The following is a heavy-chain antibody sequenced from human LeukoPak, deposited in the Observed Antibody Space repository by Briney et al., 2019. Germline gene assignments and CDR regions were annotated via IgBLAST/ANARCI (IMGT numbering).Heavy chain of an antibody. J-gene: IGHJ4*02. D-gene: IGHD1-26*01. Sequence: SSETLSLTCAVSGYSITSGFSWGWIRQPPGKGLEWIAAISYSGSTNYQSILQSRLTISRDTSNNEFSLRLTSVTAADTAVYYCARLGAISGSDYPDDWGQGTLVTVSS. CDR2: ISYSGST. CDR1: GYSITSGFS. V-gene: IGHV4-38-2*01. CDR3: ARLGAISGSDYPDD.